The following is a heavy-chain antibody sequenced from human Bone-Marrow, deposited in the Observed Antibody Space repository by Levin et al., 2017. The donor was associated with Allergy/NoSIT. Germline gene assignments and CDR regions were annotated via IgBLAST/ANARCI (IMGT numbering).Heavy chain of an antibody. Sequence: GESLKISCTASGFTFGDYAMSWVRQAPGKGLEWVGFIRSKAYGGTTEYAASVKGRFTISRDDSKSIAYLQMNSLKTEDTAVYYCTRGRGIAAAGTDYYGMDVWGQGTTVTVSS. D-gene: IGHD6-13*01. CDR2: IRSKAYGGTT. CDR1: GFTFGDYA. J-gene: IGHJ6*02. CDR3: TRGRGIAAAGTDYYGMDV. V-gene: IGHV3-49*04.